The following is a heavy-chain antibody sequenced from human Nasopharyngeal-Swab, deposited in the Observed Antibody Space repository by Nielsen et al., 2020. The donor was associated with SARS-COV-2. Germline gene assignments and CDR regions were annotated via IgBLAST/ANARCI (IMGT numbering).Heavy chain of an antibody. CDR2: INTNTGNP. CDR3: ARDLRLRFLEWTNWFDP. J-gene: IGHJ5*02. CDR1: GYSFTSYA. Sequence: ASVNVSCKASGYSFTSYAMNWVRQAPGQGLEWMGWINTNTGNPTYAQGFTGRFVFSLDTSVSTAYLQISSLKAEDTAVYYCARDLRLRFLEWTNWFDPWGQGTLVTVSS. D-gene: IGHD3-3*01. V-gene: IGHV7-4-1*02.